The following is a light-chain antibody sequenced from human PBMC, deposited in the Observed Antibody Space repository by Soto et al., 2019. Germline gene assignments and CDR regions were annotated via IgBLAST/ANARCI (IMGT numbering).Light chain of an antibody. Sequence: QSVLTQPPSVSGAPGQRVTISCTGSSSNIGAGYDVHWYQQLPGTAPKLLIYGNSNRPSGVPDRFSGSKSGTSASLVITGLQAEDEADYYCQSYDSSEVVFGGGTQLTVL. J-gene: IGLJ2*01. V-gene: IGLV1-40*01. CDR2: GNS. CDR3: QSYDSSEVV. CDR1: SSNIGAGYD.